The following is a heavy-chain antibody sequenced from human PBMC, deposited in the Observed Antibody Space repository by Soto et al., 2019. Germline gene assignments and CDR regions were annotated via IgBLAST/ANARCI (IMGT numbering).Heavy chain of an antibody. D-gene: IGHD5-12*01. CDR1: GGSISSYY. CDR2: IYYSGST. V-gene: IGHV4-59*01. CDR3: ARWLRPYYFDY. Sequence: SETLSLTXTVSGGSISSYYWSWIRQPPGRGLEWIGYIYYSGSTNYNPSLKSRVTISVDTSKNQFSLKLSSVTAADTAVYYCARWLRPYYFDYWGQGTLVTVSS. J-gene: IGHJ4*02.